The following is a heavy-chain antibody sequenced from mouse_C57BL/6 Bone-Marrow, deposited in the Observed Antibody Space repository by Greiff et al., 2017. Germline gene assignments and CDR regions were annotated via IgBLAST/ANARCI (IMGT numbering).Heavy chain of an antibody. CDR2: IDPENGDT. J-gene: IGHJ2*01. CDR3: TSYYYGSSPYYFDY. CDR1: GFNIKDDY. D-gene: IGHD1-1*01. Sequence: VQLQQSGAELVRPGASVKLSCTASGFNIKDDYMHWVKQRPEQGLEWIGWIDPENGDTEYASKFQGKATITADTSSNTAYLQLSSLTSVDTAVYYCTSYYYGSSPYYFDYWGQGTTLTVSS. V-gene: IGHV14-4*01.